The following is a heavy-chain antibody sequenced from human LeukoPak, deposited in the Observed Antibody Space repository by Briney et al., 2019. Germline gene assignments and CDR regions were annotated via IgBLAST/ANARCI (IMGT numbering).Heavy chain of an antibody. CDR1: GFTFSSYA. D-gene: IGHD6-13*01. J-gene: IGHJ3*02. Sequence: PGGSLGLSCAASGFTFSSYAMSWVRQAPGKGLEWVSAISGSGGSTYYADSVKGRFTISRDNSKNTLYLQMNSLRAEDTAVYYCAKDGRYSSSWYGAFDIWGQGTMVTVSS. CDR2: ISGSGGST. CDR3: AKDGRYSSSWYGAFDI. V-gene: IGHV3-23*01.